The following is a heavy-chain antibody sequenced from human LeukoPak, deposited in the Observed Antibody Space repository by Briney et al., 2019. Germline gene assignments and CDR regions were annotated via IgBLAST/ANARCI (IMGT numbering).Heavy chain of an antibody. CDR3: ARGLMTTVVSGRTTGSFDY. CDR1: GFSFSSYW. CDR2: IKQDESER. Sequence: GGSLRLSCEASGFSFSSYWMTWVRQPPGKGPEWVANIKQDESERYSADSVKGRFTISRDNAKKSVYLHMSSLRAEDTALYYCARGLMTTVVSGRTTGSFDYWGQGTLVTVSS. V-gene: IGHV3-7*01. D-gene: IGHD4-11*01. J-gene: IGHJ4*02.